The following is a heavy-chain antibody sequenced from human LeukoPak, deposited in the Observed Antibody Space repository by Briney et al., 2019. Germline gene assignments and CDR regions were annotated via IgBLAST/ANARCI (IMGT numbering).Heavy chain of an antibody. CDR3: AREGPRGNSQFDY. V-gene: IGHV3-33*01. D-gene: IGHD2/OR15-2a*01. CDR1: GFTFSSYG. CDR2: IWYDGSNK. Sequence: GGSLRLSCAASGFTFSSYGMHWVRQAPGKGLEWVAVIWYDGSNKYYADSVKGRFTISRDNSKNTLYLQMNSLRAEDTAIYYCAREGPRGNSQFDYWGQGTLVTVSS. J-gene: IGHJ4*02.